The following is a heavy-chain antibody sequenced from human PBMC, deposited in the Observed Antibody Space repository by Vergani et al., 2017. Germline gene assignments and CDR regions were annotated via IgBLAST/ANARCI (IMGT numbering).Heavy chain of an antibody. CDR3: AKARDPNCKGGNCYSYYYGLDL. CDR2: ISGRGGNT. Sequence: EVQLLESGGTLIQPGGSLRLSCGASGFTFSSYAMTWVLLAPGKGLQWVSAISGRGGNTFYTDSVKGRFTISRDNSKDTLYLQMNSLRVEDTAIYYCAKARDPNCKGGNCYSYYYGLDLWGQGTTVTVSS. D-gene: IGHD2-21*01. V-gene: IGHV3-23*01. J-gene: IGHJ6*02. CDR1: GFTFSSYA.